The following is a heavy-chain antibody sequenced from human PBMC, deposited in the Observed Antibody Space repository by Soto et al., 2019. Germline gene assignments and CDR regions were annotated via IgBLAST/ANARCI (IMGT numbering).Heavy chain of an antibody. D-gene: IGHD5-18*01. CDR2: ISYDGNHK. V-gene: IGHV3-30-3*01. Sequence: QVQLVESGGGVVQPGRSLRLSCAPSGFTFSNYAIHWVRQAPGKGLEWVAIISYDGNHKYYADSVKGRFTISRDNSKNKLYPEMDSLRAEDTAVYYCARRRATGPVETAMTIDYWGQGTLVTVSS. CDR1: GFTFSNYA. J-gene: IGHJ4*02. CDR3: ARRRATGPVETAMTIDY.